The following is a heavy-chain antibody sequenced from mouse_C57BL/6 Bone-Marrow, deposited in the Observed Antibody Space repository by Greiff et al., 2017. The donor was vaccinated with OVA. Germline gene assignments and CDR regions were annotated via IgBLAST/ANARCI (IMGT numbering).Heavy chain of an antibody. CDR3: ARRGDYYGSRGYFDV. CDR2: ILPSIGRT. D-gene: IGHD1-1*01. V-gene: IGHV15-2*01. J-gene: IGHJ1*03. CDR1: DSEVFPIAY. Sequence: VQLQQSGSELRSPGSSVKLSCKDFDSEVFPIAYMSWVRQKPGHGFEWIGGILPSIGRTIYGEKFEDKATLDADTLSNTAYLELNSLTSEDSAIYDCARRGDYYGSRGYFDVWGTGTTVTVSS.